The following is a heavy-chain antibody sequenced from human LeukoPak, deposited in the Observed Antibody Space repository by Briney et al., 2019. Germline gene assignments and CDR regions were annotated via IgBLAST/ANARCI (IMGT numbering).Heavy chain of an antibody. J-gene: IGHJ4*02. V-gene: IGHV4-31*03. CDR3: ARARKSLEWSYFDY. D-gene: IGHD3-3*01. CDR2: IYYSGST. Sequence: SETLSLTCTVSGGSISSGGYYWSWIRQHPGKGLEWIGYIYYSGSTYYNPSLKSRVTISVDTSKNQFSLKLSSVTAADTAVYYCARARKSLEWSYFDYWGQGTLVTVSS. CDR1: GGSISSGGYY.